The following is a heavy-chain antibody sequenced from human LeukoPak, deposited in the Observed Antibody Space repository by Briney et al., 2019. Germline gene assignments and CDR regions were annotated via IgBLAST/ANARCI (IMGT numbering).Heavy chain of an antibody. Sequence: ASVKVSCKASGYTFTRYGITWVRQAPGQGLEWMGWISTYNGNTNYAQKLQGRVTMTTDTSTDTAYMELSSLRSEDTAVYYCATEFSSGFNWFDPWGQGTLVTVSS. CDR2: ISTYNGNT. V-gene: IGHV1-18*01. D-gene: IGHD6-19*01. J-gene: IGHJ5*02. CDR3: ATEFSSGFNWFDP. CDR1: GYTFTRYG.